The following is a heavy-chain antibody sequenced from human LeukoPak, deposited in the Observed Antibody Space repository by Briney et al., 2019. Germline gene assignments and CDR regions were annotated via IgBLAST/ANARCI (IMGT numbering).Heavy chain of an antibody. CDR2: INQDGSQN. Sequence: GGSLRLSCAASGFSFSNYWMMWLRQAPGKGLEWVANINQDGSQNTYVDSVKSRFTISRDNAKNSVYLQMNSLRAEDTAVYYCARDQRWFDYWGQGTLVTVSS. CDR3: ARDQRWFDY. D-gene: IGHD2-15*01. J-gene: IGHJ4*02. V-gene: IGHV3-7*05. CDR1: GFSFSNYW.